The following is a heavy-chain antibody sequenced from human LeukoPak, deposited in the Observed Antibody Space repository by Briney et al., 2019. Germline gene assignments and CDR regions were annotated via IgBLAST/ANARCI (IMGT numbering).Heavy chain of an antibody. Sequence: SETLSLTCAVYGGSFSGYYWSWIRQPPGKGLEWIGEINHSGSTNYNPSLKSRVTISVDKSKNQFSLKLSSVTAADTAVYYCARDPPGIAPYYYYGMDVWGQGTTVTVSS. J-gene: IGHJ6*02. CDR2: INHSGST. CDR1: GGSFSGYY. D-gene: IGHD6-13*01. CDR3: ARDPPGIAPYYYYGMDV. V-gene: IGHV4-34*01.